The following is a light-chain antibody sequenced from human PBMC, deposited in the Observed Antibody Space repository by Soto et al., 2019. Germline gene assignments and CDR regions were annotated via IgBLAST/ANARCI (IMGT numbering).Light chain of an antibody. CDR1: QSISSY. CDR3: QQYYTTPQT. V-gene: IGKV1-39*01. Sequence: DIQMTQSPSSLSASVGDRVTITCRASQSISSYLNWYQHKPGQSPKLIMYWASTREAGVPDRFSGSGSGTHFTLTISSLQAEDVAVYYCQQYYTTPQTFGQGTKLEIK. CDR2: WAS. J-gene: IGKJ2*01.